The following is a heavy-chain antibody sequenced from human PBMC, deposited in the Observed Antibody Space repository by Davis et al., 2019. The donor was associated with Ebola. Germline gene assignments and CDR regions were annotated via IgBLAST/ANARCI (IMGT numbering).Heavy chain of an antibody. J-gene: IGHJ6*02. V-gene: IGHV3-73*01. Sequence: GESLKIPCAASGFTFSGSAMHWVRQASGKGLEWVGRIRSKANSYATAYAASVKGRFTTSRDDSKHTAYLQMNSLRAEDTAVYYCARDLATVPDYYHYGMDVWGQGTTVTVSS. CDR2: IRSKANSYAT. CDR1: GFTFSGSA. CDR3: ARDLATVPDYYHYGMDV. D-gene: IGHD2-2*01.